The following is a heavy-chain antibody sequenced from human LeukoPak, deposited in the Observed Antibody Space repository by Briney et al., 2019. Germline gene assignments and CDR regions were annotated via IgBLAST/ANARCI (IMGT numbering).Heavy chain of an antibody. V-gene: IGHV3-53*01. CDR2: IYTGGTT. Sequence: GGSLRPSCAVSGFTVYTNSMSWVRQVPGKGLEWVSVIYTGGTTHYADSVKGRFTISRDNSKNTLYLEMNSLRVEDAAVYFCARSPAFYDGAVVKYYFDYWGQGTLVTVSS. D-gene: IGHD6-19*01. J-gene: IGHJ4*02. CDR3: ARSPAFYDGAVVKYYFDY. CDR1: GFTVYTNS.